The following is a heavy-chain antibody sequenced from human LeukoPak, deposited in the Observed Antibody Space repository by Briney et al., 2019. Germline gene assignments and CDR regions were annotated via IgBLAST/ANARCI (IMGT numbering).Heavy chain of an antibody. J-gene: IGHJ4*02. CDR1: GFTFSSFG. CDR2: IHNYETTE. CDR3: ARDSGFSSSTFDY. V-gene: IGHV3-30*02. D-gene: IGHD6-13*01. Sequence: GGSLTLSCAASGFTFSSFGMHWVRQTPGKGLEWVTFIHNYETTEYYADSVKGRFTISRDNSKNTLYLQMNSLRAEDTAVYYCARDSGFSSSTFDYWGQGTLVAVSS.